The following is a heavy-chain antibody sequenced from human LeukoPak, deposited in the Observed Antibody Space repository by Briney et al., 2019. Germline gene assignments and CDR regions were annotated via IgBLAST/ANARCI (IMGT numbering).Heavy chain of an antibody. Sequence: GGSLRLSCAASVFTFSPSWMSWLRQAPGKGLEWVANVKEDGSDKYYVGSVKGRFTVSRDNAKSSLYLQMNSLRAEDTAVYYCATSRPNSFVPSGPRTLVTVSS. CDR2: VKEDGSDK. V-gene: IGHV3-7*05. CDR1: VFTFSPSW. CDR3: ATSRPNSFVP. D-gene: IGHD1-1*01. J-gene: IGHJ5*02.